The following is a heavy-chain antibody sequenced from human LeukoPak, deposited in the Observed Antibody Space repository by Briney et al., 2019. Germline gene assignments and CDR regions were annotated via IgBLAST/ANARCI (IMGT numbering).Heavy chain of an antibody. Sequence: PSETLSLTCAVSGTSIGNSNWWTWVRQPPGKGLEWVGEVFHSGSTNCNPSLKSRVTISVDTSKNQFSLKLSSVTAAGTAVYYCARRTVVPAAILYDAFDIWGQGTMVTVSS. CDR3: ARRTVVPAAILYDAFDI. D-gene: IGHD2-2*01. V-gene: IGHV4-4*02. CDR2: VFHSGST. J-gene: IGHJ3*02. CDR1: GTSIGNSNW.